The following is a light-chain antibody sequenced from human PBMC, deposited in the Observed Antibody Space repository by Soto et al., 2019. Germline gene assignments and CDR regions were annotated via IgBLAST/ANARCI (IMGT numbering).Light chain of an antibody. Sequence: EIVMTQSPATLTVSPGERATLSCRASQSVSSILAWYQQKPGQAPRLLIYGASTRATGIPARFSGSGSGTEFTLTISSLQSEDFAVYYCQQYNSGPHTFGQGTKLEIK. V-gene: IGKV3-15*01. J-gene: IGKJ2*01. CDR3: QQYNSGPHT. CDR1: QSVSSI. CDR2: GAS.